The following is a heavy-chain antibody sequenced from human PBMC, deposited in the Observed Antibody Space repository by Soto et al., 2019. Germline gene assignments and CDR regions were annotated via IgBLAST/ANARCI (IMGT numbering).Heavy chain of an antibody. CDR2: IYYSGST. CDR1: GGSNSSSSYF. CDR3: ARHIVVVPAAMDWFDP. D-gene: IGHD2-2*01. Sequence: QLQLQESGPGLVKPSETLSLTCTVSGGSNSSSSYFWGWIRQPPGKGLEWIGSIYYSGSTYYNPSLKSRVTISVDTSKNQFSLKLSSVTAADTAVYYCARHIVVVPAAMDWFDPWGQGTLVTVSS. V-gene: IGHV4-39*01. J-gene: IGHJ5*02.